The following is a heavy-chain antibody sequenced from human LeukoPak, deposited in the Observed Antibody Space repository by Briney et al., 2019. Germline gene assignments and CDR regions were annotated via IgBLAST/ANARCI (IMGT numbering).Heavy chain of an antibody. V-gene: IGHV3-30*02. J-gene: IGHJ6*04. CDR1: GLTFSSYA. Sequence: GGSVRLSCAASGLTFSSYAMHWVRQAPGKGLDWVAFIRYDGTKKYCADSVKGRFTVSRDNSKNTLYLQMNSLRAEDTAVYYCAKEMNDYVDYFYMDVWGKGTTVTVSS. D-gene: IGHD4-17*01. CDR3: AKEMNDYVDYFYMDV. CDR2: IRYDGTKK.